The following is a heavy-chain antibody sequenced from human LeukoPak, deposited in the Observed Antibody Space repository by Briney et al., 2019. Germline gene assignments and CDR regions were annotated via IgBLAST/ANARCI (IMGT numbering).Heavy chain of an antibody. Sequence: GGSLRLSCAASGFAFSSQAMGWVRQAPGKGLGWVSVISDSGSLTYYADSVKGRFTISRDNPKNTLFLQLNSLRAEDTAVYYCAKDARRTSGWYYFDYWGQGALVTVSS. D-gene: IGHD6-13*01. J-gene: IGHJ4*02. CDR2: ISDSGSLT. V-gene: IGHV3-23*01. CDR3: AKDARRTSGWYYFDY. CDR1: GFAFSSQA.